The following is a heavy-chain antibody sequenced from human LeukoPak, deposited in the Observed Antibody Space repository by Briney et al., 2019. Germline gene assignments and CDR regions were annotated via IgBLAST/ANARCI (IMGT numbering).Heavy chain of an antibody. Sequence: HPGGSLRLSCAASGFTFSSYEMNWVRQAPGKGLEWVSYISSSGSTIYYADSVKGRFTISRDNAKNSLYLQMNSLRAEDTAVYYCAKDLAVGAFDIWGQGTMVTVSS. J-gene: IGHJ3*02. CDR1: GFTFSSYE. CDR3: AKDLAVGAFDI. D-gene: IGHD6-19*01. CDR2: ISSSGSTI. V-gene: IGHV3-48*03.